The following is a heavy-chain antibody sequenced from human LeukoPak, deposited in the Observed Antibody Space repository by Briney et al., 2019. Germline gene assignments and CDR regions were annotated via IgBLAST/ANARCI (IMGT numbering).Heavy chain of an antibody. V-gene: IGHV3-23*01. J-gene: IGHJ4*01. CDR2: ISGSGGST. CDR1: GFTFSSYA. CDR3: AKPHSLWFGEXFXXXY. Sequence: GGSLRLSCAASGFTFSSYAMSWVRQAPGKGLEWVSAISGSGGSTYYADSVKGRFSISRDNSKNTLYLQMNSLRAEDTAVYYXAKPHSLWFGEXFXXXYWGXGXXX. D-gene: IGHD3-10*01.